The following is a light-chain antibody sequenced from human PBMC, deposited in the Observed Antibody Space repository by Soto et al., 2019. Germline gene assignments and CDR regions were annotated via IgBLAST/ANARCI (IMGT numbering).Light chain of an antibody. V-gene: IGKV1-5*03. CDR1: QSIISC. CDR3: LQHYDYSWT. CDR2: KTS. J-gene: IGKJ1*01. Sequence: DIQMTQSPSSLSASVGDRVTITCRASQSIISCLAGYQQKPVKAPKVLINKTSSLESGVPSRFSGSGSGTEFTLTISSLQPDDFATYYCLQHYDYSWTFGQGTKVDIK.